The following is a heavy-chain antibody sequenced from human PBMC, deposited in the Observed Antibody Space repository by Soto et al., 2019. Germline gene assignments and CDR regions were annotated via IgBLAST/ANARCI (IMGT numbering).Heavy chain of an antibody. CDR2: MNPGSGKT. CDR3: ARMASAGTLNWFDP. Sequence: ASVKVSCKASGYTFINFDISWVRQAAGQGLEWLGWMNPGSGKTGYASKFQGRVAMTRDASTGTSHPELSSLTSDDTAVYYCARMASAGTLNWFDPWGQGTLVTVPQ. D-gene: IGHD6-13*01. CDR1: GYTFINFD. V-gene: IGHV1-8*02. J-gene: IGHJ5*02.